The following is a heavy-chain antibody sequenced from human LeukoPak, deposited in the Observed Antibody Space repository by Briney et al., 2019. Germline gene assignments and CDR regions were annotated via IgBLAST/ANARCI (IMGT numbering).Heavy chain of an antibody. V-gene: IGHV3-7*01. Sequence: GRSLRLSCTASGFTFGDYAMSWVRQAPGKGLEWVATIRPDGSEGYYADSVRGRFTISRDNSKNSFYLQMSSLRAEDTGVFYCARDVAYSAFDYWGQGTLVTVSS. CDR1: GFTFGDYA. CDR3: ARDVAYSAFDY. J-gene: IGHJ4*02. D-gene: IGHD2-21*01. CDR2: IRPDGSEG.